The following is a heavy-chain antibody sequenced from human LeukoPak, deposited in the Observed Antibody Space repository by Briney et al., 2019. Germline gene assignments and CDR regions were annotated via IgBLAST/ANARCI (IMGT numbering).Heavy chain of an antibody. CDR2: IYTSGST. D-gene: IGHD2-21*02. V-gene: IGHV4-4*07. CDR1: GGSISSYY. J-gene: IGHJ6*03. Sequence: SETLSLTCTVSGGSISSYYWSWIRQPAGKGLEWSGRIYTSGSTNYNPSLKSRVTMSVDTSKNQFSLKLSSVTAADTAVYYCARAGCGGDCYGHRSFWWDYYYYYMDVWGKGTTVTVSS. CDR3: ARAGCGGDCYGHRSFWWDYYYYYMDV.